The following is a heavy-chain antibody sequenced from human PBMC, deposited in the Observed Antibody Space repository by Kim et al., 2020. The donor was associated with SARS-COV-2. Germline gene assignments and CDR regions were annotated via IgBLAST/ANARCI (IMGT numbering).Heavy chain of an antibody. CDR2: IYPGDSDT. D-gene: IGHD2-15*01. CDR1: GHSFTSYW. CDR3: ARGSHLGYCSGGSCHRRLSDYYYGMDV. V-gene: IGHV5-51*01. Sequence: GESLKISCKGSGHSFTSYWIGWVRQMPGKGLEWMGIIYPGDSDTRYSPSFQGQVTISADKSISTAYLQWSSLKASDTAMYYCARGSHLGYCSGGSCHRRLSDYYYGMDVWGQGTTVTVSS. J-gene: IGHJ6*02.